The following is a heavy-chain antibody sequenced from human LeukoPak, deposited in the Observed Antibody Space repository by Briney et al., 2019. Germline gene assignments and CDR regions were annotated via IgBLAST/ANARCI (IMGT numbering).Heavy chain of an antibody. CDR1: GGSISSSSYY. CDR3: ARFPLGRGNIWVYFDY. D-gene: IGHD3-16*01. V-gene: IGHV4-39*01. CDR2: IYYNGST. J-gene: IGHJ4*02. Sequence: SETLSLTCTVSGGSISSSSYYWGWIRQPPGKGLEWIGSIYYNGSTYYNPSLKSRVTISVDTSKNQFSLKLSSVTAADTAVYYCARFPLGRGNIWVYFDYWGQGTLVTVSS.